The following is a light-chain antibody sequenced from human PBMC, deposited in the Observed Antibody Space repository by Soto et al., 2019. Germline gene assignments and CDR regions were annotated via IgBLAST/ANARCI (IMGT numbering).Light chain of an antibody. Sequence: EIVMTQYPATLSVSSGERATLSCRARQSVSSNLAWYQQKPGQPPRLLIYGASTRATGIPARFSGSGSETDFTLTISSLQSEDFAVYYCQQYNTWPLTFGAGTKVDI. J-gene: IGKJ4*01. CDR2: GAS. V-gene: IGKV3-15*01. CDR1: QSVSSN. CDR3: QQYNTWPLT.